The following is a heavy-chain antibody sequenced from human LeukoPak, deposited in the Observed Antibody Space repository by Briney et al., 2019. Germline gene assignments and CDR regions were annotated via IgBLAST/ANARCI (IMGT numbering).Heavy chain of an antibody. CDR1: GFTFSSYA. V-gene: IGHV3-23*01. CDR2: ISGSGGST. Sequence: PGGSLRLSCAASGFTFSSYAMSWVRQAPGKGLEWVSAISGSGGSTYYADSVKGRFTISRDNSKNTLYLQMNSLRAEDTAVYYCAKVYYDSSGYYYYYYYMDVWGKGTTVTVSS. J-gene: IGHJ6*03. CDR3: AKVYYDSSGYYYYYYYMDV. D-gene: IGHD3-22*01.